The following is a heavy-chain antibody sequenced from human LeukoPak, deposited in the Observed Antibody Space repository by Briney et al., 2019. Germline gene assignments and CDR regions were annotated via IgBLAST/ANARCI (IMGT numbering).Heavy chain of an antibody. D-gene: IGHD2-2*01. CDR2: ISGGGETT. CDR3: AKGPYGTRYFDY. V-gene: IGHV3-23*01. J-gene: IGHJ4*02. Sequence: GGSLRLSCAASGFTFNNYAMNWVRQAPGKGLEWVSSISGGGETTYYADSAKGRYTISRDNSQNTLYLQMNSLRAEDTAVYYCAKGPYGTRYFDYWGQGTLVTAS. CDR1: GFTFNNYA.